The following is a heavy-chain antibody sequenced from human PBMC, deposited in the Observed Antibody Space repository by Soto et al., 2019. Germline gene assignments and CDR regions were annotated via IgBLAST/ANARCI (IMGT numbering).Heavy chain of an antibody. Sequence: EAQLVESGGGLVQPGRSLRLSCAGSGFIFDDFAIHWVRQAPWKGLEWVSGISWNSDSIGYADSVKGRFTISRDNTKNALYLQMNSLRVEDTALYYCTKVGGLYDFWSGPLHFDLWGQGTLVTVSS. J-gene: IGHJ4*02. CDR2: ISWNSDSI. CDR3: TKVGGLYDFWSGPLHFDL. V-gene: IGHV3-9*01. CDR1: GFIFDDFA. D-gene: IGHD3-3*01.